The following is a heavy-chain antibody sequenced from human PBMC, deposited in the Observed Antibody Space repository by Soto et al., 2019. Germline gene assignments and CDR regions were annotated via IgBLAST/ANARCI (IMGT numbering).Heavy chain of an antibody. CDR1: GGTFSSYA. V-gene: IGHV1-69*13. CDR2: IIPIFGTA. CDR3: ARDRLRFLEWLSRVYYYYGMDV. J-gene: IGHJ6*02. Sequence: EASVKVSCKASGGTFSSYAISWVRQAPGQGLEWMGGIIPIFGTANYAQKFQGRVTITADESTSTAYMELSSLRSEDTAVYYCARDRLRFLEWLSRVYYYYGMDVWGQGTTVTVSS. D-gene: IGHD3-3*01.